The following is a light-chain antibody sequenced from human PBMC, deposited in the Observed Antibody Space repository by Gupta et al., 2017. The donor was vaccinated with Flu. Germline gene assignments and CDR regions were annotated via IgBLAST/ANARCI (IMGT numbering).Light chain of an antibody. CDR1: SQDIGTYNY. J-gene: IGLJ3*02. Sequence: QSALTQPASVSGSPGQSISISCTGTSQDIGTYNYVSLYIQHPDKPPKRWFFEVSKRPSGLSGLFSASYAATTASHTISALEAEDDGYYYYSPYPNSTSRVFGRGTTLTVL. V-gene: IGLV2-14*01. CDR2: EVS. CDR3: SPYPNSTSRV.